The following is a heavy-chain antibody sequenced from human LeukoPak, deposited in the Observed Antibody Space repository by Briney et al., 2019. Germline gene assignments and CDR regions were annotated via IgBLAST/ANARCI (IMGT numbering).Heavy chain of an antibody. J-gene: IGHJ4*02. CDR3: ARVTGYDWESFYDY. CDR2: IYYSGST. D-gene: IGHD5-12*01. V-gene: IGHV4-59*01. CDR1: GGSISSYY. Sequence: PSETLSLTCTVSGGSISSYYWSWIRQPPGKGLEWIGYIYYSGSTNYNPSLKSRVTISVDTSKSQFSLKLSSVIAADTAVYYCARVTGYDWESFYDYWGQGTLVTVSS.